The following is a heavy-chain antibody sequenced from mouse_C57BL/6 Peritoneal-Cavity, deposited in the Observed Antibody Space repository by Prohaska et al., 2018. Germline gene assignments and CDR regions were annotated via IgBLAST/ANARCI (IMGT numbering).Heavy chain of an antibody. D-gene: IGHD1-1*02. Sequence: EVQLQQPGPELVKPGASVKIPCKASGYTFTDYNMDWVTQSHGKILEWIGDINPNNGGTIYNQKFKGKATLTGDKSSSTAYMELRSLTSEDTAVYYCARRGNYFDYWGQGTTLTVSS. CDR3: ARRGNYFDY. CDR2: INPNNGGT. V-gene: IGHV1-18*01. J-gene: IGHJ2*01. CDR1: GYTFTDYN.